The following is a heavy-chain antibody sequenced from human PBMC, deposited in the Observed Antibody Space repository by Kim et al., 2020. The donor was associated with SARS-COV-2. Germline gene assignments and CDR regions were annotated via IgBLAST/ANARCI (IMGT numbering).Heavy chain of an antibody. CDR2: IYPGDSDT. CDR1: GYNVRDSW. V-gene: IGHV5-51*01. Sequence: GESLKISCQGSGYNVRDSWIVWVRQMPGKGLEVMGIIYPGDSDTRYTPSFRGQVTISADNSISTAYLHWSSLKASDSAIYYCTRLSWGAGMIFHKEHREGRQGFDVWGQGTTVTVSS. J-gene: IGHJ6*02. D-gene: IGHD3-9*01. CDR3: TRLSWGAGMIFHKEHREGRQGFDV.